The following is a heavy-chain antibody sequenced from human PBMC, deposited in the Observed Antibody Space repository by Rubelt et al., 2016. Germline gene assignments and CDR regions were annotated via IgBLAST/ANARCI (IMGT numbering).Heavy chain of an antibody. Sequence: QVQLHQWGAGLLKPSETLSLTCTVYGGSFSDYSWRWIRQPPGKGLEWIGEIHYSGSTAYNPTIKSGVTLSVDTSKDQFSLKLSSLTAADTAVYYCARGLMPWLLSLYFDYWGQGALVTVSS. V-gene: IGHV4-34*01. CDR1: GGSFSDYS. D-gene: IGHD3-3*01. CDR2: IHYSGST. J-gene: IGHJ4*02. CDR3: ARGLMPWLLSLYFDY.